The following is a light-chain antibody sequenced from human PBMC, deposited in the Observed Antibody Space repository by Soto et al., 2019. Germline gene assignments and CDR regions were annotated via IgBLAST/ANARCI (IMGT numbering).Light chain of an antibody. J-gene: IGKJ1*01. CDR3: QHYNSYSEA. CDR2: KAS. Sequence: DIQMTQSPSTLTPSVGDRVTITCLAIQTFISWLAWYLQKPGIAPKLLIYKASTLKSGVPSRFSGSGSGTEFTLTISSLQPDDFATYYCQHYNSYSEAFGQGTKVDI. V-gene: IGKV1-5*03. CDR1: QTFISW.